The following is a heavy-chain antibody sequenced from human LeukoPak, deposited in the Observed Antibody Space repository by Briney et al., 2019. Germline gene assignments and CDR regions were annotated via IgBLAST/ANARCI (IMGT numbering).Heavy chain of an antibody. CDR3: ARAPIGVVPAANGAIDI. CDR2: INHSGST. V-gene: IGHV4-34*01. J-gene: IGHJ3*02. Sequence: SETLSLTCAVYGGSFSGYYWSWIRQPPGKGMEWIGEINHSGSTNYNPSLKSRVTISVDTSKNQFSLKLSSVTAADTAVYYCARAPIGVVPAANGAIDIWGQGTMVTVSS. D-gene: IGHD2-2*01. CDR1: GGSFSGYY.